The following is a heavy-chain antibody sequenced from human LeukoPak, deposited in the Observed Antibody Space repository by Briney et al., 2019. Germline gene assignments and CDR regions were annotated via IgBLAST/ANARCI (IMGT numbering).Heavy chain of an antibody. D-gene: IGHD3-9*01. Sequence: SETLSLTCTVSGYSISSGYYWGWIRQAPGKGLEWIGYIYYSGSTNYNPSLKSRVTISVDTSKNQFSLKLRSVTAADTAVYYCARVAYYDILTGYHQEYYFDYWGQGTLVTVSS. CDR3: ARVAYYDILTGYHQEYYFDY. J-gene: IGHJ4*02. CDR1: GYSISSGYY. CDR2: IYYSGST. V-gene: IGHV4-61*01.